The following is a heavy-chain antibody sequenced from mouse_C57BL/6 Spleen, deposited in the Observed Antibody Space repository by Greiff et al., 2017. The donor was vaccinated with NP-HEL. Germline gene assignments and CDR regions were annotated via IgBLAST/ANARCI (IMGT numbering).Heavy chain of an antibody. V-gene: IGHV3-6*01. J-gene: IGHJ2*01. CDR3: ARDLDGYYPY. D-gene: IGHD2-3*01. Sequence: ESGPGLVKPSQSLSLTCSVTGYSITSGYYWNWIRQFPGNKLEWMGYISYDGSNNYNPSLKNRISITRDTSKNQFFLKLNSVTTEDTATYYCARDLDGYYPYWGQGTTLTVSS. CDR1: GYSITSGYY. CDR2: ISYDGSN.